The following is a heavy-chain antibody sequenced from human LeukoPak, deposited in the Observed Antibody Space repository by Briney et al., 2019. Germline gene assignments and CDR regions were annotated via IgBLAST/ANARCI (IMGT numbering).Heavy chain of an antibody. CDR1: GFTFSNYA. J-gene: IGHJ5*02. D-gene: IGHD3-3*01. CDR2: IGASGAST. Sequence: PGGSLRPSCAASGFTFSNYAMSWVRQAPGKGLEWVSSIGASGASTFHADSVKGRFIISRDISKNTLYLQMNSLRAEDTAIYYCAKGGIKRFGMVPDWFDPWGQGTLVTVSS. V-gene: IGHV3-23*01. CDR3: AKGGIKRFGMVPDWFDP.